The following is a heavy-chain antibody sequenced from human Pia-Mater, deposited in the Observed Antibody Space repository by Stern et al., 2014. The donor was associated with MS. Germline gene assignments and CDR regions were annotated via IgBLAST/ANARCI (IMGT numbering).Heavy chain of an antibody. V-gene: IGHV3-23*04. J-gene: IGHJ4*02. Sequence: VQLVQSGGGLVQPGGSLRLSCAASGFTFSSYAMSWVRQAPGKGLEGGSAISGSGGSTYSADYVKGRVTNPRYNCKNTVALQINSLRAEDTAVYYCAKDWAYSESYYYDSSGYYFDYWGQGPLVTVSS. CDR1: GFTFSSYA. D-gene: IGHD3-22*01. CDR2: ISGSGGST. CDR3: AKDWAYSESYYYDSSGYYFDY.